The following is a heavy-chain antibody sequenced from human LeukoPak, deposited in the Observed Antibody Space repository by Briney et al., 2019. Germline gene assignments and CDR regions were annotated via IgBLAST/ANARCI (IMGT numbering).Heavy chain of an antibody. CDR3: ARDRKDCSSTSCYSIPAFDI. CDR1: GGSISSYY. J-gene: IGHJ3*02. CDR2: IYTSGST. D-gene: IGHD2-2*01. V-gene: IGHV4-4*07. Sequence: TPSETLSLTCTVSGGSISSYYWSRIRQPAGEGLEWIGRIYTSGSTNYNPSLKSRVTMSVDTSKNQFSLKLSSVTAADTAVYYCARDRKDCSSTSCYSIPAFDIWGQGTMVTVSS.